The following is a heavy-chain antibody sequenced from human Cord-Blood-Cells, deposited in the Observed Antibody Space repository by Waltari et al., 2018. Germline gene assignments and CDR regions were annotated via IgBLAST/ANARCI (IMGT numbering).Heavy chain of an antibody. J-gene: IGHJ4*02. CDR2: ISYDGSNK. CDR1: GFTFSSFG. CDR3: ANAKEMGY. V-gene: IGHV3-30*18. Sequence: QVQLVESGGGVVQPGRSLRLSCAASGFTFSSFGMHWVRQAPGKGLGWVSVISYDGSNKYYADSVKGRFTISRDNSKNTLYLQMNSLRAEDTAVYYCANAKEMGYWGQGTLVTVSS. D-gene: IGHD2-15*01.